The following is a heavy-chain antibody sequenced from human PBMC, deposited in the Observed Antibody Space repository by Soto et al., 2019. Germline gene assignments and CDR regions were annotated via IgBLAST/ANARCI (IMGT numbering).Heavy chain of an antibody. CDR1: GDSVSSNSAA. J-gene: IGHJ6*02. CDR2: TYYRSKWYN. V-gene: IGHV6-1*01. D-gene: IGHD1-1*01. Sequence: SQTLSLTCAISGDSVSSNSAAWNWIRQSPSRGLEWLGRTYYRSKWYNDYAVSVKSRITINPDTSKNQFSLQLNSVTPEDTAVYYCARTGYNWNDEGYYYGTDVWGQGTTVTVSS. CDR3: ARTGYNWNDEGYYYGTDV.